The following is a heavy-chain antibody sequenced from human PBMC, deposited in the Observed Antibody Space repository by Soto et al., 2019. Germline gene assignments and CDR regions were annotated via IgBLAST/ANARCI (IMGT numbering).Heavy chain of an antibody. D-gene: IGHD2-15*01. J-gene: IGHJ6*02. V-gene: IGHV1-69*12. CDR3: ARAVVVVAATYYSCGMDV. Sequence: QVQLVQSGAEVKKPGSSVKVSCKASGGTFSSYAISWVRQAPGQGLEWMGGIIPIFGTANYAQKFQGRVTITADESTSTAYMELSSLRSEDTAVYYCARAVVVVAATYYSCGMDVWGQGTTVTVSS. CDR2: IIPIFGTA. CDR1: GGTFSSYA.